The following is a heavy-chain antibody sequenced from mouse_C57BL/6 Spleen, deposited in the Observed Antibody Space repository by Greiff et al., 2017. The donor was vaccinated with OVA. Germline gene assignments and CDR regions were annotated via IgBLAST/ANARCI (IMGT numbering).Heavy chain of an antibody. Sequence: VQLQQSGAELVRPGASVTLSCKASGYTFTDYEMHWVKQTPVNGLEWIGAIDPDTGGTAYNQKFKGKAILTADKSSRTAYMELRSLTSEDSAVYYCHYDARSWGQGTTLTVSS. J-gene: IGHJ2*01. CDR1: GYTFTDYE. D-gene: IGHD2-4*01. CDR2: IDPDTGGT. CDR3: HYDARS. V-gene: IGHV1-15*01.